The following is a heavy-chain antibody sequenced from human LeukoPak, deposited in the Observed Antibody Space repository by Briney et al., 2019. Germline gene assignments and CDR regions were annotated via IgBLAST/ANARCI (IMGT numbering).Heavy chain of an antibody. CDR1: GYTFTSYY. CDR2: INPSGGST. CDR3: ARAPYYDFWSGYYWFDP. D-gene: IGHD3-3*01. Sequence: ASVKVSCKASGYTFTSYYMHWVRQAPGQGLEWMGIINPSGGSTSYAQKFQGRVTMTRDTSTSTVYMELSSLRSEDTAVYYCARAPYYDFWSGYYWFDPWGQGTLVTVSS. J-gene: IGHJ5*02. V-gene: IGHV1-46*01.